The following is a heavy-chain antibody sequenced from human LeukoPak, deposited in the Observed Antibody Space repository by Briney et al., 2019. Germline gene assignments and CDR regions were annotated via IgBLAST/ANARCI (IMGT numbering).Heavy chain of an antibody. CDR2: IYYSGST. CDR3: ARVNDCSSTSCYTGDYYYYMDV. J-gene: IGHJ6*03. Sequence: SQTLSLTCTVSGGSISSGDYYWGWIRQPPGKGLEWIGYIYYSGSTYYNPSLKSRVTISVDTSKNQFSLKLSSVTAADTAVYYCARVNDCSSTSCYTGDYYYYMDVWGKGTTVTVSS. V-gene: IGHV4-30-4*08. D-gene: IGHD2-2*02. CDR1: GGSISSGDYY.